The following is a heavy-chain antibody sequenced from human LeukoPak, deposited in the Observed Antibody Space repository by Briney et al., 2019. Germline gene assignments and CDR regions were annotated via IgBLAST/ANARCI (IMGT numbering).Heavy chain of an antibody. V-gene: IGHV3-64*01. D-gene: IGHD3-3*01. CDR2: ISSNGGGT. Sequence: GGSLRLSCAASGFTFSSYTMHWVRQAPGKGLEYVSGISSNGGGTYYANSVKGRFTISRDNSKNTLYLQMGSLRSEDTAVYYCATERGIFGVAPTQKYYYYMDVWGKGTTVTVSS. J-gene: IGHJ6*03. CDR3: ATERGIFGVAPTQKYYYYMDV. CDR1: GFTFSSYT.